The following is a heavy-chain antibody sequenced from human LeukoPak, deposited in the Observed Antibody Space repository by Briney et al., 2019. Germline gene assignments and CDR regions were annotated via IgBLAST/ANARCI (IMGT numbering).Heavy chain of an antibody. V-gene: IGHV3-20*04. CDR3: ASLGYCSGGSCYARRDY. D-gene: IGHD2-15*01. CDR1: GFAFSTSN. CDR2: ISWNGGST. J-gene: IGHJ4*02. Sequence: PGGSLRLSCAASGFAFSTSNMIWIRQTPGKGLEWVSGISWNGGSTGYADSVKGRFTISRDNAKNSLYLQMNSLRAEDTALYYCASLGYCSGGSCYARRDYWGQGTLVTVSS.